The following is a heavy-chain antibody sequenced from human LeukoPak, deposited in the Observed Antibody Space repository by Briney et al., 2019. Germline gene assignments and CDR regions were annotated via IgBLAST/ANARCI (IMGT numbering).Heavy chain of an antibody. CDR3: ARNLHYYDSSGYTVDYFDY. CDR1: GYTFTSYG. V-gene: IGHV1-18*01. Sequence: ASVKVSCKASGYTFTSYGISWVRQAPGQGLEWMGWISAYNGNTNYAQKLQGRVTMTTDTSTSTAYMELRSLRSDDTAAYYCARNLHYYDSSGYTVDYFDYWGQGTLVTVSS. D-gene: IGHD3-22*01. J-gene: IGHJ4*02. CDR2: ISAYNGNT.